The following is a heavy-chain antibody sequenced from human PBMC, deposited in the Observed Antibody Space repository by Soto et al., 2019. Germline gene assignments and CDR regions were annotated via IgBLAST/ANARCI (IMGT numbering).Heavy chain of an antibody. V-gene: IGHV4-59*01. Sequence: SETLSLTCTVSGDSISSLYWSWIRQPPGKGLEWIGYIYYSGSINYNPSLKSRVTISVDTSKNQFSLKLSSVTAADTAVYYCARAPRGNYGYPSYVDYWGQGTLVTVSS. CDR3: ARAPRGNYGYPSYVDY. D-gene: IGHD3-10*01. J-gene: IGHJ4*02. CDR1: GDSISSLY. CDR2: IYYSGSI.